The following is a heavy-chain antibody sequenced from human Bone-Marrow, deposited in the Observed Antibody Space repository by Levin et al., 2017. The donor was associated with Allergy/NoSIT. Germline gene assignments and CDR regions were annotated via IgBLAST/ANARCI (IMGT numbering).Heavy chain of an antibody. D-gene: IGHD2-15*01. Sequence: SGPTLVKPTQTLTLTCTFSGFSLSTSRMGVGWIRQPPGKALEWLALLYWDDDKHYSPSVKNRLTITKDTSKSQVVLTMINLDPVDTATYFCVHSTLSGYSFFDSWGQGTLVTVSS. CDR1: GFSLSTSRMG. CDR3: VHSTLSGYSFFDS. J-gene: IGHJ4*02. V-gene: IGHV2-5*02. CDR2: LYWDDDK.